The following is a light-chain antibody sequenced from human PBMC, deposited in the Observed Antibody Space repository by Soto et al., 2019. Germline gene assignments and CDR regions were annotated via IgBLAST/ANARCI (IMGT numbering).Light chain of an antibody. CDR1: QSVSGH. CDR3: QQYGSSLWT. J-gene: IGKJ1*01. Sequence: EIVLTQSPGTLSLSPGERATLSCRASQSVSGHLAWYQKKPGQAPRLLIYSASSRATGIPDRFSGSGSGTDFTLTITRLVPEDFAVYYCQQYGSSLWTFGQGTKVEIK. V-gene: IGKV3-20*01. CDR2: SAS.